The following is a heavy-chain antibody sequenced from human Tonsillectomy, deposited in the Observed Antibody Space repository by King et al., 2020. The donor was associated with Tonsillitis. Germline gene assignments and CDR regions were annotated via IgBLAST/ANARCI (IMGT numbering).Heavy chain of an antibody. CDR3: AREDYGDYPY. V-gene: IGHV4-61*02. J-gene: IGHJ4*02. Sequence: VQLQESGPGLVKPSQTLSLTCTVSGDSVNSDTYYWNWIRQPAGKGLEWIGRIYSSGSTPSNPSLKSRVSISLDASKNQFSLKLSSVTAADTAVYYCAREDYGDYPYWGQGTLVTVSS. D-gene: IGHD4-17*01. CDR1: GDSVNSDTYY. CDR2: IYSSGST.